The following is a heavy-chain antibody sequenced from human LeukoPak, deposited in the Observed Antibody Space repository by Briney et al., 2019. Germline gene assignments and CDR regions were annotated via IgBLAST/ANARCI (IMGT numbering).Heavy chain of an antibody. J-gene: IGHJ3*02. D-gene: IGHD1-26*01. Sequence: PSETLSLTCTVSGGSISSYYWSWIRQPPGKGLEWIGYIYYSGSTNYNPSLKSRVTISVDTSKNQFSLKLSSVTAADTAVYYCARSVGATARGLNDAFDIWGQGTMVTVSS. V-gene: IGHV4-59*01. CDR1: GGSISSYY. CDR3: ARSVGATARGLNDAFDI. CDR2: IYYSGST.